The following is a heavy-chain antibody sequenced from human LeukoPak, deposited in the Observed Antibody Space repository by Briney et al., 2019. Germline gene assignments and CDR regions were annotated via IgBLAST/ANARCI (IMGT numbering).Heavy chain of an antibody. CDR2: INHSGST. J-gene: IGHJ4*02. CDR3: ARGSSGWHLHFDY. Sequence: PSETLSLTCAVYGGSFSGYYWSWIRQPPGKGLEWIGEINHSGSTNYNPPLKSRVTISVDTSKNQFSLKLSSVTAADTAVYYCARGSSGWHLHFDYWGQGTLVTVSS. D-gene: IGHD6-19*01. V-gene: IGHV4-34*01. CDR1: GGSFSGYY.